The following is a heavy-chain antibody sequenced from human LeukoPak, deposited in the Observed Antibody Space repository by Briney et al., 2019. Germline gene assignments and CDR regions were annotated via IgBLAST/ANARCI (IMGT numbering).Heavy chain of an antibody. D-gene: IGHD6-19*01. CDR1: GFTFSSYG. Sequence: PGRSLRLSCAVSGFTFSSYGMHWVRQAPGKGLEWVAVISYDGNNKYYADSVKGRFTISRDNSKNTLYLQMDNLRAEDTAVYYCAKYQRQWLPKGGFDYWGQGTLVTVSS. V-gene: IGHV3-30*18. J-gene: IGHJ4*02. CDR3: AKYQRQWLPKGGFDY. CDR2: ISYDGNNK.